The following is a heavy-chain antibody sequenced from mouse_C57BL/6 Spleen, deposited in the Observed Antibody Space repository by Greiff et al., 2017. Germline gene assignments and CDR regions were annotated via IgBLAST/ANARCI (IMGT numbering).Heavy chain of an antibody. J-gene: IGHJ4*01. CDR2: INPSNGGT. CDR3: ASSDGLRYYYDMDY. Sequence: QVQLQQPGSELVKPGASVKLSCKASGYTFTSYWMHWVKQRPGQGLEWIGNINPSNGGTNYNEKFKSKATLTVDKSSSTAYMQLGSLTSEDSAVYYCASSDGLRYYYDMDYWGQGTSVTVSS. D-gene: IGHD2-2*01. V-gene: IGHV1-53*01. CDR1: GYTFTSYW.